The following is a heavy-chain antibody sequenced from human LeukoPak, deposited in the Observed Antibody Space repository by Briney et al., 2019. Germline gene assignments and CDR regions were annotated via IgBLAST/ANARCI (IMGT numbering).Heavy chain of an antibody. CDR2: ISNSGGST. J-gene: IGHJ5*02. Sequence: GGSLRLSCAASGFTFSNYAMSWVRQAPGKGLEWVSTISNSGGSTYCADSVKGRFTISRDNSKNTLYLQMNSLRAEDTAVYYCAKGTTVIRGGWFDPWGQGTLVTVSS. V-gene: IGHV3-23*01. CDR3: AKGTTVIRGGWFDP. CDR1: GFTFSNYA. D-gene: IGHD4-17*01.